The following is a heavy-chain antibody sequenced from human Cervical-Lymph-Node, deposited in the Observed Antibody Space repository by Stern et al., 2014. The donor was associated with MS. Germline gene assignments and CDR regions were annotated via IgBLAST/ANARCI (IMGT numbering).Heavy chain of an antibody. CDR3: ARHVQGFDY. CDR2: IYPYDSDT. Sequence: VQLVQSGAEVKKPGESLKISCKLSGNSFTIYYIAWVRQMPGKCLEWMGVIYPYDSDTTYSPSFQGQFTISADKSITTAYLQWSSLRASDTAMYYCARHVQGFDYWGQGTLVTVSS. V-gene: IGHV5-51*01. J-gene: IGHJ4*02. CDR1: GNSFTIYY.